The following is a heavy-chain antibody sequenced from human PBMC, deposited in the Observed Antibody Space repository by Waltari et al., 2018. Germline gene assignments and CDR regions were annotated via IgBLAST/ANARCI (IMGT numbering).Heavy chain of an antibody. CDR2: ISGSGGST. CDR1: GFTFSSYA. Sequence: EVQLVESGGGLVQPGGSLRLSCAASGFTFSSYAMSWVRQAPGKGLEWVSAISGSGGSTYYADSVKGRFTTSRDNSKNTLYLQMNSLRAEDTAVYYCAKGAKGIAAAGTGAFDIWGQGTMVTVSS. J-gene: IGHJ3*02. CDR3: AKGAKGIAAAGTGAFDI. D-gene: IGHD6-13*01. V-gene: IGHV3-23*04.